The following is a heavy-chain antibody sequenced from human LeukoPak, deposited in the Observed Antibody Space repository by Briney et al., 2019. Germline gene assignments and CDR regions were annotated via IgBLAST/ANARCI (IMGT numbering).Heavy chain of an antibody. CDR2: ISTDGSST. J-gene: IGHJ5*02. Sequence: GGSLTLFCAASGFTFSSYWMHWVRQGPGKGRVWVSRISTDGSSTDYADSVKGRFTISRENAKNTLYLQMNSLRAEDTAVYYCARTRTLPIAGGFDTWGQGSLVTVSS. CDR3: ARTRTLPIAGGFDT. D-gene: IGHD3-16*01. CDR1: GFTFSSYW. V-gene: IGHV3-74*01.